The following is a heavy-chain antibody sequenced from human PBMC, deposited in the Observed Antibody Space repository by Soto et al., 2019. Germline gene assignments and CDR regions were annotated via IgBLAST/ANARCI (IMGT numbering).Heavy chain of an antibody. CDR3: ARLPSAAVAGTGYDYYYCMAG. CDR2: IKQDGSEK. CDR1: GFTFSSYW. V-gene: IGHV3-7*05. J-gene: IGHJ6*02. Sequence: EVQLVESGGGLVQPGGSLRLSCAASGFTFSSYWMSWVRQAPGKGLEWVANIKQDGSEKDYVDSVKGRFTISRDNAKNSLYLPMNRLRAEDTDLYYCARLPSAAVAGTGYDYYYCMAGWSQGTTVTFSS. D-gene: IGHD6-19*01.